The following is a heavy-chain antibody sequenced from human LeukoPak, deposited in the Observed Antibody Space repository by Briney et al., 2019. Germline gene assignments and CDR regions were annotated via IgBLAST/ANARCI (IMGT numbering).Heavy chain of an antibody. CDR2: ISAYNGNT. D-gene: IGHD4-17*01. CDR1: XYTFTSYG. J-gene: IGHJ4*02. Sequence: SXYTFTSYGXXXXXXAXXQGLXXXGWISAYNGNTNYAQKLQGRVTMTTDTSTSTAYMELRSLRSDDTAVYYCARGTVTRTFDYWGQGTLVTVSS. V-gene: IGHV1-18*01. CDR3: ARGTVTRTFDY.